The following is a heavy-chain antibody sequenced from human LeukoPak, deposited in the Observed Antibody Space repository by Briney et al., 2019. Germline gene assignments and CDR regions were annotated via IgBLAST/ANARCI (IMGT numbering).Heavy chain of an antibody. J-gene: IGHJ4*02. CDR3: ARWYYYETSGLYYGSFDY. CDR2: ISGRGDST. D-gene: IGHD3-22*01. Sequence: PGGSLRLSCAASGFTFSSYGMTWVRQAPGKGLEWVSAISGRGDSTYYADSVKGRFTISRDNSKNTLYLQMNSLRAEDTALYYCARWYYYETSGLYYGSFDYWGQGTLVTVSS. CDR1: GFTFSSYG. V-gene: IGHV3-23*01.